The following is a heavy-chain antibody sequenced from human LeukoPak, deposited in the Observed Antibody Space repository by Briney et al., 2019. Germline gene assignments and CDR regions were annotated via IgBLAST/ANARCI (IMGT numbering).Heavy chain of an antibody. CDR3: ARGGPSSTSFNDAFDI. CDR1: GFTFSSYE. D-gene: IGHD2-2*01. V-gene: IGHV3-48*03. J-gene: IGHJ3*02. CDR2: ISSSGSTI. Sequence: PGGSLRLSYADSGFTFSSYEMNWVRQAPGKGLEWVAYISSSGSTIYYADSVKGRFTISRDNAKNSLYLQMNSLRAEDTAVYYCARGGPSSTSFNDAFDIWGQGTMVTVSS.